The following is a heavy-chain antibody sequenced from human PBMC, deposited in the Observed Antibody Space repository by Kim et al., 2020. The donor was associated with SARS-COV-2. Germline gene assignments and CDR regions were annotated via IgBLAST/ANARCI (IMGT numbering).Heavy chain of an antibody. Sequence: GGSLRLSCAASGFTFDDYAMHWVRQAPGKGLEWVSLISGDGGSTYYAASVKGRFTISRDNSKNSLYLQMNSLRTEDTALYYCAKDIYDILTGYYNVRDGGCDYWGQGTLVTVSS. CDR1: GFTFDDYA. D-gene: IGHD3-9*01. CDR2: ISGDGGST. J-gene: IGHJ4*02. V-gene: IGHV3-43*02. CDR3: AKDIYDILTGYYNVRDGGCDY.